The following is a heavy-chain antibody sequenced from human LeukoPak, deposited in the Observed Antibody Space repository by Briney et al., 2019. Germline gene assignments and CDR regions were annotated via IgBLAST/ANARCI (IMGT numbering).Heavy chain of an antibody. V-gene: IGHV3-7*01. CDR1: GFTFSSYW. Sequence: GGSLRLSCAASGFTFSSYWMSWVRQAPGRGLEWVANIKQDESEKYYVDSVKGRFTISRDNAKNSLYLQMNSLRAEDTAVYYCARAGYNYYYYYYGMDVWGQGTTVTVSS. D-gene: IGHD5-12*01. J-gene: IGHJ6*02. CDR3: ARAGYNYYYYYYGMDV. CDR2: IKQDESEK.